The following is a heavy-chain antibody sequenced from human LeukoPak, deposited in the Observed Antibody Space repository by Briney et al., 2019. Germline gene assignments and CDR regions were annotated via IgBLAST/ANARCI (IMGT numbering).Heavy chain of an antibody. CDR1: GGSISSYY. V-gene: IGHV4-59*01. CDR3: ARDRGSSSRWYFDL. D-gene: IGHD1-26*01. J-gene: IGHJ2*01. CDR2: IYYSGST. Sequence: SETLSLTCTVSGGSISSYYWSWIRQPLGKGLEWIGYIYYSGSTNYNPSLKSRVTISVDTSKNQFSLKLSSVTAADTAVYYCARDRGSSSRWYFDLWGRGTLVTVSS.